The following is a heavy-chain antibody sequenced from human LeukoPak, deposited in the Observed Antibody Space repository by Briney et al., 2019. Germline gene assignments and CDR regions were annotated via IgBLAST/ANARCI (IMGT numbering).Heavy chain of an antibody. D-gene: IGHD3-10*01. CDR2: INGNGGDT. CDR1: GFTFSSYG. J-gene: IGHJ4*02. Sequence: GGSLRLSCAASGFTFSSYGMHWVRQAPGKGLGWVSAINGNGGDTYYADSVKGRFTISRDNSKNTLYLQMNSLRAEDTAVYYCAKGSKLWFGEYVNDYWGQGTLVTVSS. CDR3: AKGSKLWFGEYVNDY. V-gene: IGHV3-23*01.